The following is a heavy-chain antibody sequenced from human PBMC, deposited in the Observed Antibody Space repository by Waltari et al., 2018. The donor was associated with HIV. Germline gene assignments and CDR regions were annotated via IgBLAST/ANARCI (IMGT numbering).Heavy chain of an antibody. CDR3: ARAGVLWFGEHPNWFDP. Sequence: QVQLQELGPGLVKPSQTLSLTCTVSGGTIRSRGYHWSWNRQPPGKGLEWIGYIYYSGSTYYNPSLKSRVTISVDTSKNQFSLKLSSVTAADTAVYYCARAGVLWFGEHPNWFDPWGQGTLVTVSS. D-gene: IGHD3-10*01. CDR1: GGTIRSRGYH. V-gene: IGHV4-31*02. CDR2: IYYSGST. J-gene: IGHJ5*02.